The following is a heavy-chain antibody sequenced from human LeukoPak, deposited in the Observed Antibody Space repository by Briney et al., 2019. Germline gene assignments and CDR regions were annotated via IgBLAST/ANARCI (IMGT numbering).Heavy chain of an antibody. CDR1: GGSFSGYY. J-gene: IGHJ5*02. D-gene: IGHD2-15*01. CDR3: ARGPARGWFGP. V-gene: IGHV4-34*01. Sequence: SETLSLTCAVYGGSFSGYYWSWIRQPPGKGLEWIGEINHSGSTNYNPSLKSRVTISVDTSKNQFSLKLSSVTAADTAVYYCARGPARGWFGPWGQGTLVTVSS. CDR2: INHSGST.